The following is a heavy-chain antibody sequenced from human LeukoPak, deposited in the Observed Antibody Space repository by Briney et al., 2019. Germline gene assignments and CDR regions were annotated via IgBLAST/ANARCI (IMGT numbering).Heavy chain of an antibody. CDR3: AVIWFGELLDIPVVDY. Sequence: SVKVSCKASGYTFTSYGISWVRQAPGQGLEWMGRIIPILGIANYAQKFQGRVTITADKSTSTAYMELSSLRSEDTAVYYCAVIWFGELLDIPVVDYWGQGTLVTVSS. J-gene: IGHJ4*02. CDR1: GYTFTSYG. V-gene: IGHV1-69*04. D-gene: IGHD3-10*01. CDR2: IIPILGIA.